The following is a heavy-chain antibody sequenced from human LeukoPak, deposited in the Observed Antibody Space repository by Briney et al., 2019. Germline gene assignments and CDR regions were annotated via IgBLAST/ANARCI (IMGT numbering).Heavy chain of an antibody. J-gene: IGHJ5*02. D-gene: IGHD3-22*01. Sequence: ASVKVSCKASGYTFTSYGISWVRQAPGQGLEWMGWIGAYNGNTNYAQKLQGRVTMTTDTSTSTAYMELRSLRSDDTAVYYCARGSAVIVVDQWFDPWGQGTLVTVSS. CDR3: ARGSAVIVVDQWFDP. CDR1: GYTFTSYG. V-gene: IGHV1-18*01. CDR2: IGAYNGNT.